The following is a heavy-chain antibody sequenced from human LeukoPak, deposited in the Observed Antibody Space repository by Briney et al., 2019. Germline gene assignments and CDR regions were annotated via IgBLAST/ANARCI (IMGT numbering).Heavy chain of an antibody. CDR2: ISYDGSNK. J-gene: IGHJ3*02. CDR1: GFTFSSYT. D-gene: IGHD3-9*01. Sequence: PGRSLRLSCAASGFTFSSYTMYWVRQAPGKGLEWVAVISYDGSNKYYADSVKGRFTISRDNSKNTLYLQMNSLRAEDTAVYYCAKEGLTYYDILTGYYDAFDIWGQGTMVTVSS. CDR3: AKEGLTYYDILTGYYDAFDI. V-gene: IGHV3-30*04.